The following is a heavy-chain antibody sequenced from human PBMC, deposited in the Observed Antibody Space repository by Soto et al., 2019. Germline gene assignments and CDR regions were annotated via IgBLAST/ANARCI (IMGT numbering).Heavy chain of an antibody. J-gene: IGHJ2*01. Sequence: QVQLQQWGAGLVKPSDTLSLSCAVYGGSFSGYYWSWIRQSPGKGLEWIGEISHTGITNYNPSLKSRVTISADTSKRQFSLRLNSVTAADTAVYYCATHLITTVTMHWYFDLWGRGTLVTVSS. CDR2: ISHTGIT. D-gene: IGHD4-17*01. V-gene: IGHV4-34*02. CDR3: ATHLITTVTMHWYFDL. CDR1: GGSFSGYY.